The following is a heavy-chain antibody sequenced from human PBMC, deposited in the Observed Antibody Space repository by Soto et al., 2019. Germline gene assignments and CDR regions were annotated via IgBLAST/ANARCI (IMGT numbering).Heavy chain of an antibody. CDR3: AKSPGGLDGYNSDYYGMDV. Sequence: EVHLLESGGDLVQPGGSLRLSCTASGLTFSTYAMSWVRQAPGKGLEWVSAIGGSGTGGRTYYADSVKGRFTISRDNSKNTVYLPMNSLRAADTAVYYSAKSPGGLDGYNSDYYGMDVWGQGTKVTVSS. V-gene: IGHV3-23*01. CDR1: GLTFSTYA. D-gene: IGHD5-12*01. CDR2: IGGSGTGGRT. J-gene: IGHJ6*02.